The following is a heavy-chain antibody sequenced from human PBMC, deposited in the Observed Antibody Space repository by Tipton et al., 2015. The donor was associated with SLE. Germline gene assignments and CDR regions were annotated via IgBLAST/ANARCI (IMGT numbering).Heavy chain of an antibody. CDR2: IYYSGST. CDR1: GGSISSSSYY. D-gene: IGHD6-13*01. CDR3: ASQAAAGGLSYYYYGMDV. J-gene: IGHJ6*02. Sequence: TLSLTCTVSGGSISSSSYYWGWIRQPPGKGLEWIGSIYYSGSTYYNPSLKSRVTISVDTSKNQFSLKLSSVTAADTAVYYCASQAAAGGLSYYYYGMDVWGQGTTVTVSS. V-gene: IGHV4-39*01.